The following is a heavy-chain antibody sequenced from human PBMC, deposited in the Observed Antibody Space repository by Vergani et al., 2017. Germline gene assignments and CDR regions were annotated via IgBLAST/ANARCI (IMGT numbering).Heavy chain of an antibody. V-gene: IGHV4-34*01. J-gene: IGHJ6*03. CDR3: ARVNTETNGHLYYYYYMDV. D-gene: IGHD4-11*01. CDR2: IDHTGRP. Sequence: QVQLQQWGGGLLKPSETLSLTCVVNGGSFTSYHWTWIRQSPGEGLDWVGDIDHTGRPDYNPSLKSRLTMSVDKSRNQFSLTLNSVTATDPAIYFCARVNTETNGHLYYYYYMDVWGQGTAVTVS. CDR1: GGSFTSYH.